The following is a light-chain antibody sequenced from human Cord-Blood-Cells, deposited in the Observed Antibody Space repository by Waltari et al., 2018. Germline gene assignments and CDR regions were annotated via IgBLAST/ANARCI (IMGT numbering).Light chain of an antibody. V-gene: IGKV4-1*01. J-gene: IGKJ1*01. CDR2: WAS. CDR1: QSVLYSSNNKNY. CDR3: QQYYSTPPT. Sequence: DIVMTQSPDSLALSLGERATINCKSSQSVLYSSNNKNYLAWYQQKPGQPPKLLIYWASPRESGVPDRFSGSGSETDFTLTNISLQAEDEAVYYCQQYYSTPPTFGQGTKVEIK.